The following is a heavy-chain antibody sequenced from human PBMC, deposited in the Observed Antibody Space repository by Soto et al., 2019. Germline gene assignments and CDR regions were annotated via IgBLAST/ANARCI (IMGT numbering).Heavy chain of an antibody. CDR1: GYTFTSYG. V-gene: IGHV1-18*01. J-gene: IGHJ6*02. D-gene: IGHD2-21*01. CDR2: ISAYSGIT. CDR3: ARIAAHKGSLYSYGMDV. Sequence: GASVKVSCKASGYTFTSYGISWVRQAPGQGLEWMGWISAYSGITNYAQKVQGRVTMTRDTSTRTAYMELRSLRSDDTAVYYCARIAAHKGSLYSYGMDVWGQGTTVTVSS.